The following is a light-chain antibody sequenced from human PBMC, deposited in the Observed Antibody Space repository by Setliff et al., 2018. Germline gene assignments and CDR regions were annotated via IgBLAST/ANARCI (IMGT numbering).Light chain of an antibody. J-gene: IGLJ3*02. V-gene: IGLV2-14*03. CDR2: DVS. Sequence: QSALTQPASVSGSPGQSITISCTGTSSDVGGYNYVSWYQQHPGKAPKLMIYDVSNRPSGVSNRFSGSKSGNTASLTISGLQAEDEADYYCNSYTSSSTWVFGGGTEVTVL. CDR3: NSYTSSSTWV. CDR1: SSDVGGYNY.